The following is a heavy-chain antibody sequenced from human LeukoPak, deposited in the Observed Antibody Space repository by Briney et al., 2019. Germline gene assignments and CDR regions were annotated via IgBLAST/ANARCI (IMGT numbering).Heavy chain of an antibody. Sequence: PGGSLRLSCAASGFTFSDYSMNWVRQAPGKGLEWVSYISTSGNYIYYADSVKGRFTISRDNAKNSLYLQMNSLRAEDTAVYYCARSHSSGCPDYWGQGTLVTVSS. CDR1: GFTFSDYS. V-gene: IGHV3-21*01. CDR3: ARSHSSGCPDY. CDR2: ISTSGNYI. J-gene: IGHJ4*02. D-gene: IGHD3-22*01.